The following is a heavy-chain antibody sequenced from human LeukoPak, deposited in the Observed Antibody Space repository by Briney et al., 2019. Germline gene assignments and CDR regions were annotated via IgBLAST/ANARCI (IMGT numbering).Heavy chain of an antibody. V-gene: IGHV3-30*02. J-gene: IGHJ3*01. D-gene: IGHD3-22*01. Sequence: AGSLTLACAVSGFSFSTYGIRCVRHPPGKGREWVSFIRYVGINTYYTDSVKGRFTISIDTAKNSLYLQMNRLRAADPAVYYCARGRIVVVISEDFDVWGQATMVSASS. CDR3: ARGRIVVVISEDFDV. CDR2: IRYVGINT. CDR1: GFSFSTYG.